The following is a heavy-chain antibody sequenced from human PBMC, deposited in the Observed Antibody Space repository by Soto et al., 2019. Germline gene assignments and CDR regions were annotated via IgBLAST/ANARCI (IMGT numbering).Heavy chain of an antibody. Sequence: QVQLVQSGAEVKKPGASVKVSCKASGYSFTSHYMHWVRQAPGQGLEWMGIINPSGGSTNYAQKFQGRVTMTRDTSTSTVYMELSSLRPVDTAVYYCARDRAYCGDDCYSNWFDPWGQGTLVTVSS. CDR2: INPSGGST. CDR3: ARDRAYCGDDCYSNWFDP. D-gene: IGHD2-21*02. V-gene: IGHV1-46*01. CDR1: GYSFTSHY. J-gene: IGHJ5*02.